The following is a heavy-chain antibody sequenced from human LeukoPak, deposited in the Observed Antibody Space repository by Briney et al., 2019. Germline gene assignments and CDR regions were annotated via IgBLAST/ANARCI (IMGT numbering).Heavy chain of an antibody. CDR3: VKDNPLDY. J-gene: IGHJ4*02. CDR1: GFTFSSYN. CDR2: ISWNSGSI. D-gene: IGHD1-14*01. Sequence: GGSLRLSCAASGFTFSSYNMNWVRQAPGKGLEWVSGISWNSGSIGYADSVKGRFTISRDNSKNTLCLHVNSLRAEDTAVYYCVKDNPLDYWGQGTLVIVSS. V-gene: IGHV3-48*01.